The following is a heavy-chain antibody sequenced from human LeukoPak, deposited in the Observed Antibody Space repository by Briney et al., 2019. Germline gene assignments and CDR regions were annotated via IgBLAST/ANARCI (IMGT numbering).Heavy chain of an antibody. V-gene: IGHV4-31*03. CDR3: ARGPVVPAAIKDYSYGMDV. D-gene: IGHD2-2*02. CDR1: GGSISSGGYY. CDR2: IYYSGST. J-gene: IGHJ6*02. Sequence: ASETLSLTCTVSGGSISSGGYYWSWIRQHPGKGLEWIGYIYYSGSTYYNPSLKSRVTISVDTSKNQFSLKLSSVTAADTAVYYCARGPVVPAAIKDYSYGMDVWGQGTTVTVSS.